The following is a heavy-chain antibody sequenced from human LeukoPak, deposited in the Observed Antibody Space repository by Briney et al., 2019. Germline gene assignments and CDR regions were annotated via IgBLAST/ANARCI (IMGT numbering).Heavy chain of an antibody. CDR3: ARARTVTHRFDY. Sequence: ASVKVSCKASGGTFSSYAISWVRQAPGQGLEWMGGIIPIFGTANYAQKFQGRVTITTDESTSTAYMELSSLRSEDTAVYYCARARTVTHRFDYWGQGTLVTVSS. J-gene: IGHJ4*02. CDR1: GGTFSSYA. D-gene: IGHD4-17*01. V-gene: IGHV1-69*05. CDR2: IIPIFGTA.